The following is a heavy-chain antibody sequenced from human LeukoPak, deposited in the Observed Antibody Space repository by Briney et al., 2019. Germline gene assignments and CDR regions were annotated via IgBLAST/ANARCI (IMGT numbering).Heavy chain of an antibody. Sequence: ASVKVSCKASGYTFTGYYMHWVRQAPGQGLEWMGRINPNSGGTNYAQKFQGRVTMTRDTPISTAYMELSRLRSDDTAVYYCARGYDSSGYFYFDYWGQGTLVTVSS. J-gene: IGHJ4*02. CDR1: GYTFTGYY. CDR2: INPNSGGT. V-gene: IGHV1-2*06. D-gene: IGHD3-22*01. CDR3: ARGYDSSGYFYFDY.